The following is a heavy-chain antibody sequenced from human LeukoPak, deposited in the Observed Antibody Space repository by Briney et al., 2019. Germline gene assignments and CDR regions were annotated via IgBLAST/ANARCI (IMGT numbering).Heavy chain of an antibody. CDR1: GDSISSYY. V-gene: IGHV4-59*01. CDR2: IYYSGST. Sequence: SETLSLTCTVSGDSISSYYWSWIRQPPGKGLEWIGYIYYSGSTNYNPSLKSRVTISVDTSKNQFSLKLSSVTAADAAVYYCAKGGDYGDYDATPFDYWGQGTLVTVSS. CDR3: AKGGDYGDYDATPFDY. D-gene: IGHD4-17*01. J-gene: IGHJ4*02.